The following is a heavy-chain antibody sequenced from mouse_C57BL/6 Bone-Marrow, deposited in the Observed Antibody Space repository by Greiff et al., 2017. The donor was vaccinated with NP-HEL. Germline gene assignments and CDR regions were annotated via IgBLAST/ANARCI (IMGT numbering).Heavy chain of an antibody. J-gene: IGHJ3*01. CDR1: GYAFSSSW. V-gene: IGHV1-82*01. CDR2: IYPGDGDT. Sequence: QVQLQQSGPELVKPGASVKISCKASGYAFSSSWMNWVKQRPGKGLEWIGRIYPGDGDTNYNGKFKGKATLTADKSSSTAYMQLSSLTSEDSAVYFCAREALLLRWFAYWGQGTLVTVSA. CDR3: AREALLLRWFAY. D-gene: IGHD1-1*01.